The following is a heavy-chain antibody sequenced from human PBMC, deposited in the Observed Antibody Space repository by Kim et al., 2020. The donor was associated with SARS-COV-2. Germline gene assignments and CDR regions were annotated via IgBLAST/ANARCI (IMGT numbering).Heavy chain of an antibody. Sequence: SETLSLTCTVSGASINSRKFYWGWIRQAPEKGLEWIGTIDYSGSSYYNPSLKSRVTISVDTSKNQFSLRLSSVTAADTAVYYCSRDSKISWFFDWGKGTLVTVSS. D-gene: IGHD3-10*01. V-gene: IGHV4-39*02. CDR2: IDYSGSS. CDR1: GASINSRKFY. CDR3: SRDSKISWFFD. J-gene: IGHJ4*02.